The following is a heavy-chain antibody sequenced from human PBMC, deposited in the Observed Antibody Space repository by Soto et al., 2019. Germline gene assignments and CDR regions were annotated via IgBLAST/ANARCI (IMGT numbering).Heavy chain of an antibody. CDR1: GGSFSGYS. J-gene: IGHJ4*02. V-gene: IGHV4-34*03. Sequence: PSETLSLTCAVYGGSFSGYSWTWIRQPPGTGLEWIGEINHSGSTNYNPSLKSRVTISVDTSKNQFSLRLTSVTAADTAVYFFSFYGGNSVYFYYRAQRTLVTVSS. D-gene: IGHD4-17*01. CDR2: INHSGST. CDR3: SFYGGNSVYFYY.